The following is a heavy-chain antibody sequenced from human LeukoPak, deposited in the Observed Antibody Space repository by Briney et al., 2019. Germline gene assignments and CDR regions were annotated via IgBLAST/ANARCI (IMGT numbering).Heavy chain of an antibody. J-gene: IGHJ4*02. CDR1: GFTFSSYG. Sequence: GGSLRLSCAASGFTFSSYGMHWVRQAPGKGLEWVAVIWYDGGNKYYADSVKGRFTISRDNSKNTLYLQMNSLRAEDTAVYYCAKDGDYGDYPLGCWGQGTLVTVSS. CDR3: AKDGDYGDYPLGC. CDR2: IWYDGGNK. V-gene: IGHV3-33*06. D-gene: IGHD4-17*01.